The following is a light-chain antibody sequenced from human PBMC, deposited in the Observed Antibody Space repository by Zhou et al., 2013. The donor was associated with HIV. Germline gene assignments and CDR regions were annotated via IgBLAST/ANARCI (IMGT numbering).Light chain of an antibody. CDR2: GAS. CDR1: QGISTY. J-gene: IGKJ4*01. V-gene: IGKV1-8*01. CDR3: QQLNSYPLT. Sequence: AIVITQSPSSLSASTGDRVTITCRANQGISTYLAWYQQKPGKAPKLLMYGASTLQSGVPSRFSGSGSGTEFTLTISCLQSEDFATYYCQQLNSYPLTFGGGTKVEIK.